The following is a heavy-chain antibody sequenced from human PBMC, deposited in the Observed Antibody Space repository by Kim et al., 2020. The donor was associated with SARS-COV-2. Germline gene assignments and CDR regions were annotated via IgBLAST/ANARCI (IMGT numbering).Heavy chain of an antibody. V-gene: IGHV4-34*01. Sequence: SETLSLTCAVYGGSFSGYYWSWIRQPPGKGLEWIGEINHSGSTNYNPSLKSRVTISVDTSKNQFSLKLSSVTAADTAVYYCARGPIAVAGTSLGDYWGQGTLVTVSS. CDR2: INHSGST. CDR3: ARGPIAVAGTSLGDY. D-gene: IGHD6-19*01. CDR1: GGSFSGYY. J-gene: IGHJ4*02.